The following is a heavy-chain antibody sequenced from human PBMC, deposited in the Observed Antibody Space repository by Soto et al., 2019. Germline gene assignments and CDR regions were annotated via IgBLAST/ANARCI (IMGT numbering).Heavy chain of an antibody. CDR3: ARVGAATSWFDP. CDR2: ISHNGDT. D-gene: IGHD2-15*01. CDR1: GGSISNAVYY. J-gene: IGHJ5*02. Sequence: SETLSLTCTVSGGSISNAVYYWSWIRQHPGKGLEWIGYISHNGDTYYNPSLKSRLFISVDTSQNQFSLKLTSVTAADTAVYYCARVGAATSWFDPWGQGTMVTVYS. V-gene: IGHV4-31*03.